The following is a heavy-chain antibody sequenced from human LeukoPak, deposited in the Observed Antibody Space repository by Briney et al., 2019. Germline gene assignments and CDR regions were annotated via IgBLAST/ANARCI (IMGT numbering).Heavy chain of an antibody. CDR3: TSWGDTTAEYFQR. V-gene: IGHV3-7*01. J-gene: IGHJ1*01. Sequence: GGSLRLSCVVSGFTFNRCWMNWVRQAPGKGLEWVAHINPDGRDTYYVDSVKSRFTISRDNAQNSMYLQMNSLRVEDTAVYYCTSWGDTTAEYFQRWGQGTLVTVSS. D-gene: IGHD2-21*02. CDR1: GFTFNRCW. CDR2: INPDGRDT.